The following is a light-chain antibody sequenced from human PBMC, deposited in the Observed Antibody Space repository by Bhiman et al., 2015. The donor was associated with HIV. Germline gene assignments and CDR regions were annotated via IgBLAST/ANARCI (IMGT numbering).Light chain of an antibody. Sequence: YELTQPPSVSVSPGQTASITCSGDKLGDKYVCWYQQKPGQSPVLVMYQDNKRPSGIPERFSGSNSGNTATLTVSGIQAMDEADYYCQAWDSSTVVFGGGTKLTVL. J-gene: IGLJ2*01. CDR1: KLGDKY. CDR3: QAWDSSTVV. V-gene: IGLV3-1*01. CDR2: QDN.